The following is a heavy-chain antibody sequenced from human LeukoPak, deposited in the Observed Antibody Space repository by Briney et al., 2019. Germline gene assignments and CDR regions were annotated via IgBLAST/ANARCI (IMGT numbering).Heavy chain of an antibody. V-gene: IGHV4-59*01. D-gene: IGHD6-13*01. CDR3: ARVGQQLVLGWFDP. CDR2: IYYSGST. Sequence: NPSETLSLTCTVSGGSISSYYWSWIRQPPGKGLEWIGYIYYSGSTNYNPSLKSRVTISVDTSKNQFSLKLSSVTAADTAVYYCARVGQQLVLGWFDPWGQGTLVTVSS. J-gene: IGHJ5*02. CDR1: GGSISSYY.